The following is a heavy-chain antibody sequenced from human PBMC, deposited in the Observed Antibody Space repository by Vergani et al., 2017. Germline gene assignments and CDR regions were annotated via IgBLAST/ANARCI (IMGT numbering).Heavy chain of an antibody. V-gene: IGHV4-31*03. Sequence: QVQLQESGPGLVKPSQTLSLTCTVSGGSISSGGYYWSWIRQHPGKGLEWIGYIYYSGCTYYNPSLKSRVTISVDTSKNQFSLKLSSVTAADTAVYYCARDRGDYYDSSGYVDAFDIWGQGTMVTVSS. CDR1: GGSISSGGYY. J-gene: IGHJ3*02. CDR2: IYYSGCT. CDR3: ARDRGDYYDSSGYVDAFDI. D-gene: IGHD3-22*01.